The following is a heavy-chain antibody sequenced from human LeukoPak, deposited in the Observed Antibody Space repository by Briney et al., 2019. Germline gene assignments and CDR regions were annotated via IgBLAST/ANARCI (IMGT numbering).Heavy chain of an antibody. Sequence: GGSLRLSCAASGFTFSSYSMNWVRQAPGKGLEWVSSISSSSSYIYYADSVKGRFTISRDNAKNSLYLQMNSLRAEDTAVYYCARVPPVYYYGSGSYSPFDYWGQGTLVTVSS. D-gene: IGHD3-10*01. CDR1: GFTFSSYS. J-gene: IGHJ4*02. CDR3: ARVPPVYYYGSGSYSPFDY. V-gene: IGHV3-21*01. CDR2: ISSSSSYI.